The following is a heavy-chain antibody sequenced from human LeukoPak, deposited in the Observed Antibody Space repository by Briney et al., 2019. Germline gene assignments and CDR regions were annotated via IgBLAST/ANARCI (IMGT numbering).Heavy chain of an antibody. CDR2: IRNRLNSYTT. J-gene: IGHJ4*02. CDR1: GFTFSDFY. D-gene: IGHD1-1*01. Sequence: GGSLRLSCAASGFTFSDFYMDWVRQAPGKGLQWVGRIRNRLNSYTTRYAASVQGRFTISGDDLKNSLYLQMNSLKTEDTAVYYCARVNWNDGDYFDYWGQGALVTVSS. V-gene: IGHV3-72*01. CDR3: ARVNWNDGDYFDY.